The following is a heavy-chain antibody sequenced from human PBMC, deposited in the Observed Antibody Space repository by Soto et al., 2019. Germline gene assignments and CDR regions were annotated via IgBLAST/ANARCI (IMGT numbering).Heavy chain of an antibody. Sequence: ASVKVSCKASGYTFTSYDINWARQATGQGLEWMGWMNPDSGDTGYAQNFQGRVTMTRNTSIRTAYMELSSLRSEDTAVYYCARGLVGCSSTSCYQWFDPWGQGTQVTVSS. CDR1: GYTFTSYD. V-gene: IGHV1-8*01. CDR3: ARGLVGCSSTSCYQWFDP. J-gene: IGHJ5*02. CDR2: MNPDSGDT. D-gene: IGHD2-2*01.